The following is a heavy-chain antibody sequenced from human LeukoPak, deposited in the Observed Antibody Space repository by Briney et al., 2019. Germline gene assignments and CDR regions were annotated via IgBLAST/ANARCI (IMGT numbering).Heavy chain of an antibody. D-gene: IGHD3-3*01. Sequence: SETLSLTCSVSGYSNGSGFYWGWIRQAPGKGLEWIGSIYRSGSTYYNPSLKSQITIAVDMSRNQFSLKLNSVTAADTAMYYCARGQGTIFGVVVYWGQGTLVTVSS. CDR2: IYRSGST. J-gene: IGHJ4*02. CDR3: ARGQGTIFGVVVY. V-gene: IGHV4-38-2*02. CDR1: GYSNGSGFY.